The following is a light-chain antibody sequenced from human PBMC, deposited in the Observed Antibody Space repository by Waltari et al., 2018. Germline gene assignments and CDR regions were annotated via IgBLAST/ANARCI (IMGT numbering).Light chain of an antibody. CDR1: QSVSGNY. CDR3: QQYSASPHVT. V-gene: IGKV3-20*01. Sequence: VLTQSPGTLSLSPGERATLSCRASQSVSGNYLAWYQQKPGQSPRLLNQDTPTRATGLSDRFRGSGVGPNFTLNNHRLEPEDFAVYFCQQYSASPHVTFGQGTRLEIK. J-gene: IGKJ5*01. CDR2: DTP.